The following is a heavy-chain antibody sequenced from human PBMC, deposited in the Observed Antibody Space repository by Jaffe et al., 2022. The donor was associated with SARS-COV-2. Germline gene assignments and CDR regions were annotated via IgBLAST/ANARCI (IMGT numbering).Heavy chain of an antibody. CDR1: GGSISSSSYY. Sequence: QLQLQESGPGLVKPSETLSLTCTVSGGSISSSSYYWGWIRQPPGKGLEWIGSIYYSGSTYYNPSLKSRVTISVDTSKNQFSLKLSSVTAADTAVYYCARFSGFYYDSSEGAFDIWGQGTMVTVSS. CDR3: ARFSGFYYDSSEGAFDI. CDR2: IYYSGST. J-gene: IGHJ3*02. V-gene: IGHV4-39*01. D-gene: IGHD3-22*01.